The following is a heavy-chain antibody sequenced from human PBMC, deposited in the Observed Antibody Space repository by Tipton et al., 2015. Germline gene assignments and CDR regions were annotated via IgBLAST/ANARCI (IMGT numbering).Heavy chain of an antibody. D-gene: IGHD3-9*01. V-gene: IGHV4-61*03. CDR2: IYYSGST. CDR3: ACQDYDSLTRDYQTVDY. Sequence: GLVKPSETLSLTCTVSGGPITSSAYYWSWIRQPPGKGLEWIGYIYYSGSTNYNPSLKSRVTISVDTSKSRLSLTLTSVTAADTAVYYCACQDYDSLTRDYQTVDYWGQGTLVTVSS. J-gene: IGHJ4*02. CDR1: GGPITSSAYY.